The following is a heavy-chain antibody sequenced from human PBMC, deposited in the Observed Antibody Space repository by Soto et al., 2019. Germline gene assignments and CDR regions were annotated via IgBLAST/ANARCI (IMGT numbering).Heavy chain of an antibody. CDR2: FSADSVKT. J-gene: IGHJ4*02. CDR1: GYSFTTYG. CDR3: AREYCKSESCDGSDY. V-gene: IGHV1-18*01. D-gene: IGHD2-15*01. Sequence: QVQLVQSGAEVKNPGASVKVSCRAGGYSFTTYGISWVRQAPGEGLAWMGWFSADSVKTKSAKKFQDRLTMTTDTSTSTAYLELGSLRSDDTAIYYCAREYCKSESCDGSDYWGQGTLVTVSS.